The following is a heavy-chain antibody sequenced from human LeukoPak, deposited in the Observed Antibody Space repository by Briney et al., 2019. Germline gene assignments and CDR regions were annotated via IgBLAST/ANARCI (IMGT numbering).Heavy chain of an antibody. J-gene: IGHJ4*02. D-gene: IGHD4-17*01. CDR2: ISYDGSNK. CDR1: GFTFSSYG. Sequence: GRSLRLSCAASGFTFSSYGMHWVRQAPGKGLEWVAVISYDGSNKYYADSVKGRFTISRDNSKNTLYLQMNSLRAEDTAVYYCANGPGDYGDYAFDYWGQGTLVTVSS. V-gene: IGHV3-30*18. CDR3: ANGPGDYGDYAFDY.